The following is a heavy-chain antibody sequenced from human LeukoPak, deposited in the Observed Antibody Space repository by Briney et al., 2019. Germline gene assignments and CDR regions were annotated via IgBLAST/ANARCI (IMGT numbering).Heavy chain of an antibody. J-gene: IGHJ4*02. CDR3: ARDFNWSYRTGGYFDY. Sequence: ASVKVSCKASGYTFTSYGISWVRQAPGQGLDWMGWISAYNGNTNYAQKLQGRVTMTTDTSTSTAYMELRSLRSDDTAVYYCARDFNWSYRTGGYFDYWGQGTLVTVSS. D-gene: IGHD1-7*01. V-gene: IGHV1-18*01. CDR1: GYTFTSYG. CDR2: ISAYNGNT.